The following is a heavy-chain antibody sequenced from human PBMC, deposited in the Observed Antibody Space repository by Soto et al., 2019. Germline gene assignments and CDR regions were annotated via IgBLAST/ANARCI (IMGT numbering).Heavy chain of an antibody. V-gene: IGHV3-74*01. CDR3: ASHRSSWNTFDY. D-gene: IGHD6-13*01. J-gene: IGHJ4*02. Sequence: AGSLRLSCAASGFTFSSYWMHWVRQAPGKGLVWVSRINSDGSSTSYADSVKGRFTISRDNAKNTLYLQMNSLRAEDTAVYYCASHRSSWNTFDYWGQGTLVTVSS. CDR1: GFTFSSYW. CDR2: INSDGSST.